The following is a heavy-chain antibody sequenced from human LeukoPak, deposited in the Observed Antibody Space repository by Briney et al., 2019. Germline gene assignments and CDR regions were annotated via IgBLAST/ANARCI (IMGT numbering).Heavy chain of an antibody. J-gene: IGHJ4*02. CDR3: ARHRGSSSLFDY. CDR2: IHYSGST. CDR1: GSMYNYY. V-gene: IGHV4-59*08. Sequence: SETLSLTCTVSGSMYNYYWSWIRQPPGKGLEWIGYIHYSGSTNYNPSLKSRVTISVDTSKNQFSLNLSSVTAADTAVYYCARHRGSSSLFDYWGQGTLVTVSS. D-gene: IGHD6-6*01.